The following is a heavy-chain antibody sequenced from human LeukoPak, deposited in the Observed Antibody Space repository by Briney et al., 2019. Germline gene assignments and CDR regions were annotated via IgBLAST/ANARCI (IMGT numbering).Heavy chain of an antibody. CDR1: GYNFIDYY. V-gene: IGHV1-2*02. D-gene: IGHD5-12*01. CDR2: INPNGGGT. CDR3: ARFYSGYGNYYYYMDV. J-gene: IGHJ6*03. Sequence: ASVKVSCKTSGYNFIDYYVYWVRQAPGQRLEWMGWINPNGGGTNYAQKFQGRVTMTRDTSISTAYMELSRLRSDDTAVYYCARFYSGYGNYYYYMDVWGKGTTVTVSS.